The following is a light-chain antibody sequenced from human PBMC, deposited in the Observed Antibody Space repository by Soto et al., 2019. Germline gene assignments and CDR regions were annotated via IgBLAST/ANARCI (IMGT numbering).Light chain of an antibody. V-gene: IGKV3-15*01. CDR3: QQYNNSPLT. J-gene: IGKJ4*01. CDR1: QSVNSD. Sequence: ETVMTQSPATLSASPGESATLSCRASQSVNSDLAWYQQIPGQAPRLLIYSASTGATGGPARFSGSGSGTEFTLTISSLQSEDFAIYYCQQYNNSPLTFGGGTKVEI. CDR2: SAS.